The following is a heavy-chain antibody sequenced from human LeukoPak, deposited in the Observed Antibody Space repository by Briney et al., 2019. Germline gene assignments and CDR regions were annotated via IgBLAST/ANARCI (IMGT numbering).Heavy chain of an antibody. Sequence: GESLKISCKGSGYSFTSYWIGWVRQLPGKGLEGMGIIYPDDSDTRYSPSFQGQVTISADKSISTAYLQWSSLKASDTAMYYCARHFSYGSGSYYNADYWGQGTLVTVSS. CDR3: ARHFSYGSGSYYNADY. D-gene: IGHD3-10*01. V-gene: IGHV5-51*01. CDR2: IYPDDSDT. CDR1: GYSFTSYW. J-gene: IGHJ4*02.